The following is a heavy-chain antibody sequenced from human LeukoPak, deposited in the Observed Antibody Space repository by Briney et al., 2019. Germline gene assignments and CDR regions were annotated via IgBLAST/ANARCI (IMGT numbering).Heavy chain of an antibody. CDR3: ARDRLKGIAAAGYYYYGMDV. CDR1: GGSISSSSYY. CDR2: IYHSGST. J-gene: IGHJ6*02. V-gene: IGHV4-39*07. D-gene: IGHD6-13*01. Sequence: SETLSLTCTVSGGSISSSSYYWGWIRQPPGKGLEWIGSIYHSGSTYYNPSLKSRVTISVDTSKNQFSLKLSSVTAADTAVYYCARDRLKGIAAAGYYYYGMDVWGQGTTVTVSS.